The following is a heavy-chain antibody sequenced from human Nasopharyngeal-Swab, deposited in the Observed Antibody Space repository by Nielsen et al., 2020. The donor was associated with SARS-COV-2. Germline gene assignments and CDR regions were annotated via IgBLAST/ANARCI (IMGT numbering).Heavy chain of an antibody. J-gene: IGHJ4*02. CDR3: AKDIFPIQLWLFDY. CDR1: GFTFSSYE. V-gene: IGHV3-48*03. CDR2: ISSSGSTI. D-gene: IGHD5-18*01. Sequence: GESLKISCAASGFTFSSYEMNWVRQAPGKGLEWVSYISSSGSTIYYADSVKGRFTISRDNAKNSLYLQMNSLRAEDTALYYCAKDIFPIQLWLFDYWGQGTLVTVSS.